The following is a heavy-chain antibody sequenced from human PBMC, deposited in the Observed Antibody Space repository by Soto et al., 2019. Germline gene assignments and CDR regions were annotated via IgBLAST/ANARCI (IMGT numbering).Heavy chain of an antibody. CDR1: GGTFSSYT. J-gene: IGHJ2*01. D-gene: IGHD6-19*01. V-gene: IGHV1-69*08. CDR3: ARDTDIAVAGSWYFDL. Sequence: QVQLVQSGAEVKKPGSSVKVSCKASGGTFSSYTISWVRQAPGQGLEWMGRIIPILGIANYAQKFQGRVTITADKSTSTGYMELSSLRSEDTAVYYCARDTDIAVAGSWYFDLWGRGTLVTVSS. CDR2: IIPILGIA.